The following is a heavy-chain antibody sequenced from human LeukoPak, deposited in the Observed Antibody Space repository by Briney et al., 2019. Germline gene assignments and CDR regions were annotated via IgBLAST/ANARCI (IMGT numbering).Heavy chain of an antibody. CDR2: INSDGSST. CDR1: GFTFSSYW. J-gene: IGHJ4*02. Sequence: PGGSLRLSCAASGFTFSSYWMHWVRQAPGKGLVWVSRINSDGSSTSYADSVKGRFTISRDNSKNTLYLQMNSLRAEDTAVYYCAKGSRDGYLAWRHYFDYWGQGTLVTVSS. D-gene: IGHD5-24*01. CDR3: AKGSRDGYLAWRHYFDY. V-gene: IGHV3-74*01.